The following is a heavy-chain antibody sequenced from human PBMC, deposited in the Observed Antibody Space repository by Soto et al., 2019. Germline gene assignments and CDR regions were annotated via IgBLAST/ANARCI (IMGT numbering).Heavy chain of an antibody. CDR1: GGSISRYY. CDR2: IYYSGST. J-gene: IGHJ4*02. CDR3: VREKYFDY. Sequence: PSETLSLTCTVSGGSISRYYWGWIRQPPGKGLEWIGNIYYSGSTNYNPSLKSRVTISVDTSKNQFSLKLSSVTAADTAMYYCVREKYFDYWGQGTLVTVSS. V-gene: IGHV4-59*01.